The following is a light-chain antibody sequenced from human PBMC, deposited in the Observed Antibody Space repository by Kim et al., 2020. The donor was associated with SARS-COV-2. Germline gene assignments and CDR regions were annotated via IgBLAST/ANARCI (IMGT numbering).Light chain of an antibody. CDR1: KLGYKY. J-gene: IGLJ2*01. Sequence: VSPGQTASITCSGDKLGYKYACWYQQKPGQSPVLVIYQDSKRPSGIPERFSGSNSGNTATLTISGTQAMDEADYYCQAWDSSTARFGGGTQLTVL. CDR3: QAWDSSTAR. V-gene: IGLV3-1*01. CDR2: QDS.